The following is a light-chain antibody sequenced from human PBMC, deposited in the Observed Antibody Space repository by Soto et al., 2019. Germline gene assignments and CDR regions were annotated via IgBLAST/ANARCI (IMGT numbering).Light chain of an antibody. J-gene: IGLJ2*01. V-gene: IGLV2-14*01. Sequence: QSALTQPASVSGSPGQSITISCTGTSSDVGGYNYVSWYQQHPGKAPKFMIYDVSNRPSGVSNRFSGSKSGNTASLTISGLQAEDEADYYCSSYTSSSTHVVFGGGTKL. CDR3: SSYTSSSTHVV. CDR1: SSDVGGYNY. CDR2: DVS.